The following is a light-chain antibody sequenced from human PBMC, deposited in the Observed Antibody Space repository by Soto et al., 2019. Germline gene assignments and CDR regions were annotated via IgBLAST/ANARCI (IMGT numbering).Light chain of an antibody. Sequence: QSVLTQPPSASGNPGQRVTISCSGSNSNIGRNTVSWYQQVPGTAPKSLIYSDDQRPSGVPDRLSGSRSGTSASLAISGRQSGDEAEYYCAAWDDTLRAWVFGGGTKLTVL. CDR2: SDD. CDR1: NSNIGRNT. V-gene: IGLV1-44*01. CDR3: AAWDDTLRAWV. J-gene: IGLJ3*02.